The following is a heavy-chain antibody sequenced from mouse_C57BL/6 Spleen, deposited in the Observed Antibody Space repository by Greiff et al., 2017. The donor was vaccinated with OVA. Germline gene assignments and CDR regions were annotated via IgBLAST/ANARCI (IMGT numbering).Heavy chain of an antibody. CDR3: AGYYYGSSYRYFGV. V-gene: IGHV7-3*01. CDR1: GFTFTDYY. D-gene: IGHD1-1*01. Sequence: VKLVASGGGLVQPGGSLSLSCAASGFTFTDYYMSWVRQPPGKALEWLGFIRNKANGYTTVYSASVKGRFTISRDNSQSILYLQMNALRADDSATEYCAGYYYGSSYRYFGVWGTGTTVTVSS. CDR2: IRNKANGYTT. J-gene: IGHJ1*03.